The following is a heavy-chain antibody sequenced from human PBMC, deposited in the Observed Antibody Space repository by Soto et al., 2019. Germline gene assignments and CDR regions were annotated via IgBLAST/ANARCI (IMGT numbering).Heavy chain of an antibody. J-gene: IGHJ3*02. CDR3: ARDLWTARADFDI. D-gene: IGHD3-10*01. CDR1: GFTFSTYS. V-gene: IGHV3-48*02. CDR2: ISSSSTVI. Sequence: GGSLRLSCAVSGFTFSTYSMNWVRQAPGKGLEWVSYISSSSTVIYYADSVKGRFTVSRDNAKDSLYLQMNSLRDGDTALYYCARDLWTARADFDIWSQGTVVTVSS.